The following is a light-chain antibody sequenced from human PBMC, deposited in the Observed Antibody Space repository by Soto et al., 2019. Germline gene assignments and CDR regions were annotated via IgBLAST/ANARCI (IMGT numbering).Light chain of an antibody. J-gene: IGKJ4*01. V-gene: IGKV1-9*01. CDR1: QGISDY. Sequence: DIQLTQSPSFLSASVGDRVTISCRASQGISDYLAWYQQKPGKAPKLLIYGASTLQSGVPSRFSGSASGTGFTLTICSLQTEDFATYFCQQFNAYPLTFGGVTKLEI. CDR2: GAS. CDR3: QQFNAYPLT.